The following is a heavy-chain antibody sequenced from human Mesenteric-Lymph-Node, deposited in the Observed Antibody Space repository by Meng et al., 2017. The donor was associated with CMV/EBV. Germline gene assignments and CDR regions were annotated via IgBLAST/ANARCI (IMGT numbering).Heavy chain of an antibody. J-gene: IGHJ4*02. CDR2: IFSGSTST. Sequence: LSCAASGFTFSSYAMGWVRQAPGKGLEWVSVIFSGSTSTYYADSVKGRFSISRDDSKNTVYLQMNSLRAEDTALYYCAKRRSGYNFDSWGQGTLVTVSS. D-gene: IGHD3-22*01. V-gene: IGHV3-23*03. CDR3: AKRRSGYNFDS. CDR1: GFTFSSYA.